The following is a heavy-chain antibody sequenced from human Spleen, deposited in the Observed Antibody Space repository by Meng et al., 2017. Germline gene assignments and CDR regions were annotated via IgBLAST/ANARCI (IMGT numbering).Heavy chain of an antibody. D-gene: IGHD2-2*01. CDR1: GYTLTSYA. CDR2: INTKTGNP. CDR3: TRDGYSDCSRTSCFDY. V-gene: IGHV7-4-1*02. J-gene: IGHJ4*02. Sequence: QVQLVTSGSDLRKTGASVKVSCKASGYTLTSYAINWLRQAPGQGLEWMGWINTKTGNPTYAQGFTGRLVFSLDTSVSTAYLQISGLKADDTAVYYCTRDGYSDCSRTSCFDYWGQGTLVTVSS.